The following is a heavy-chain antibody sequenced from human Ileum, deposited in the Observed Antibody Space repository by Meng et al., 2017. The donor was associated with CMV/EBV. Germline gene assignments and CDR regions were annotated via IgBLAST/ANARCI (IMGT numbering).Heavy chain of an antibody. CDR1: GGSVSSGSYY. CDR2: IYYSGST. D-gene: IGHD2-2*03. CDR3: ARAGELGYCSSTSCYPLYYYYGMDV. J-gene: IGHJ6*02. Sequence: SETLSPTCTVSGGSVSSGSYYWSWIRQPPGKGLEWIGYIYYSGSTNYNPSLKSRVTISVDTSKNQFSLKLSSVTAADTAVYYCARAGELGYCSSTSCYPLYYYYGMDVWGQGTMVTVSS. V-gene: IGHV4-61*01.